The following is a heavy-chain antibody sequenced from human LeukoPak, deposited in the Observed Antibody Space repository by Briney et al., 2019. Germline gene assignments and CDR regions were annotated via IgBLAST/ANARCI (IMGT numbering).Heavy chain of an antibody. J-gene: IGHJ4*02. CDR3: ARVPISTTARGYFDY. V-gene: IGHV4-61*08. Sequence: SETLSLTCTVSGSSVISGGYYLSWIWQPPGKGLEWIGYIYYSGSTTYNPSLKSRVTISVDTSKNKFSLKLSSVTAADTAVYYCARVPISTTARGYFDYWGQGTLVTVSS. D-gene: IGHD4-17*01. CDR2: IYYSGST. CDR1: GSSVISGGYY.